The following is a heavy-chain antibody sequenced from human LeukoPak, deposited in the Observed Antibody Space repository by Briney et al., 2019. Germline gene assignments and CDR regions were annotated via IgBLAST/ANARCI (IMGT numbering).Heavy chain of an antibody. CDR1: GFTFSSYW. D-gene: IGHD3-3*01. CDR2: IKQDGSEK. V-gene: IGHV3-7*01. Sequence: GGSLRLSCAASGFTFSSYWMSWVRQAPGKGLEWVANIKQDGSEKYYVDSVKGRFTISRDNAKNSLYLQMNSLRAEDTAVYYCARGNGGITIFGVVIMTRYYFDYWGQGTLVTVSS. CDR3: ARGNGGITIFGVVIMTRYYFDY. J-gene: IGHJ4*02.